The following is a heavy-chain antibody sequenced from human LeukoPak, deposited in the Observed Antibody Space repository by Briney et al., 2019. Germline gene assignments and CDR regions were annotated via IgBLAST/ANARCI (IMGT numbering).Heavy chain of an antibody. V-gene: IGHV4-34*01. CDR3: ARAPVGSSSWFYYYYYMDV. J-gene: IGHJ6*03. CDR2: INHSGST. CDR1: GGSFSGYY. Sequence: SETLSLTCAVYGGSFSGYYWSWIRQPPGKGLEWIGEINHSGSTNYNPSLKSRVTISVDTSKNQFSLKLSSVTAADTAVYYCARAPVGSSSWFYYYYYMDVWGKGTTVTVSS. D-gene: IGHD6-13*01.